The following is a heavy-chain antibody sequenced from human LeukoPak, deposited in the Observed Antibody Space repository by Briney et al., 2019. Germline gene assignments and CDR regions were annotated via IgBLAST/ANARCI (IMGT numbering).Heavy chain of an antibody. CDR2: INLSAGST. Sequence: ASVKVSCKASGYTFTSYYIHWVRQAPGQGLEWMGIINLSAGSTSYAQKFQGRVTMTRDTSTSTVYMGLSSLRSEDTAVYYCARIRDGYNDAYDIWGQGTMVTVSS. D-gene: IGHD5-24*01. CDR1: GYTFTSYY. J-gene: IGHJ3*02. CDR3: ARIRDGYNDAYDI. V-gene: IGHV1-46*01.